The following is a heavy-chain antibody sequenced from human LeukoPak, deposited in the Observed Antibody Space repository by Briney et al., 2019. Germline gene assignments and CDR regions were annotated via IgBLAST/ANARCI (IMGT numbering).Heavy chain of an antibody. V-gene: IGHV3-7*01. CDR1: GFTFSSYW. CDR2: IKQDGGEK. Sequence: QSGGSLRLSCAASGFTFSSYWMSWVRQAPGKGLEWVANIKQDGGEKYYVDSVKGRFTISRDNAKNSLYLQMNSLRAEDTAVYYCARDDFGGYSGYDTVRYYYYGMDVWGQGTTVTVSS. J-gene: IGHJ6*02. CDR3: ARDDFGGYSGYDTVRYYYYGMDV. D-gene: IGHD5-12*01.